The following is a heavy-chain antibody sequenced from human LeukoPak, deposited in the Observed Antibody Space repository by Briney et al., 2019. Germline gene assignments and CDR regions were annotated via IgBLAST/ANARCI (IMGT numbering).Heavy chain of an antibody. CDR3: GKDGGQYSSGPEFDP. D-gene: IGHD6-19*01. J-gene: IGHJ5*02. CDR1: GIVFSNTA. Sequence: GGSLRLSCAASGIVFSNTAMNWARQSPGRGLEWVSAISGGGERTFYADSVKGRFTTSRDNSKKMLYLQMNSLRADDTAIYYCGKDGGQYSSGPEFDPRGQGALVTVSS. V-gene: IGHV3-23*01. CDR2: ISGGGERT.